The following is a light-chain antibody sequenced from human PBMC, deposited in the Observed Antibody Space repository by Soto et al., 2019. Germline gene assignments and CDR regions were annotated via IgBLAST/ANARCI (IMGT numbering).Light chain of an antibody. Sequence: ERVMTQAPATLSVSPGETATLSCRASQSVSSHLAWYHQKPGQAPRLLIYGASTRAISIPARFSGSGSVTEFTLTITILQSEDFAVYYSQQYNNWVWTFCQGTKVEIK. V-gene: IGKV3-15*01. J-gene: IGKJ1*01. CDR2: GAS. CDR3: QQYNNWVWT. CDR1: QSVSSH.